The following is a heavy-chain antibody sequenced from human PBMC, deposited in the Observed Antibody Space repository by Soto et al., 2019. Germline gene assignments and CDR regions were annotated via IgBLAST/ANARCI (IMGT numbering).Heavy chain of an antibody. Sequence: PSQTLSLTCAISGDSVSSNSAAWNWIRRSPSRGLEWLGRTYYRSKWYNDYAVSVKSRITINPDTSKNQFSLQLNSVTPEDTAVYYCARYMVRGVPSYYYYYMDVWGKGTTVTVSS. J-gene: IGHJ6*03. D-gene: IGHD3-10*01. CDR1: GDSVSSNSAA. CDR3: ARYMVRGVPSYYYYYMDV. CDR2: TYYRSKWYN. V-gene: IGHV6-1*01.